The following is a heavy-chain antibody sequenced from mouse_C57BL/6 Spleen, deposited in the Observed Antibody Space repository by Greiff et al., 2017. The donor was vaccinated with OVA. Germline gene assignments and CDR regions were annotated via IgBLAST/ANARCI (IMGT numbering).Heavy chain of an antibody. V-gene: IGHV1-26*01. J-gene: IGHJ2*01. Sequence: EVQLQQSGPELVKPGASVKISCKASGYTFTDYYMNWVKQSHGKSLEWIGDINPNNGGTSYNQKFKGKATLTVDTSSSTAYMELRSLTSEDSAVYYCARSGGYDDFDYWGQGTTLTVSS. CDR2: INPNNGGT. D-gene: IGHD2-2*01. CDR3: ARSGGYDDFDY. CDR1: GYTFTDYY.